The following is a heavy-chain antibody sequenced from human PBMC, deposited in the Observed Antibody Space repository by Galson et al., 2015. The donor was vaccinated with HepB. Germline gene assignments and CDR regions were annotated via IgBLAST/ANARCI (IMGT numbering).Heavy chain of an antibody. CDR1: GFTFSSYA. Sequence: SLRLSCAASGFTFSSYAMSWVRQAPGKGLEWVSSISGSGGSTYYADSVKGRFTISRDNSKNTLYLQMNSLRAEDTAVYYCAKDRVPYRSSWQSFDSWGQGTLVTVSS. V-gene: IGHV3-23*01. CDR3: AKDRVPYRSSWQSFDS. D-gene: IGHD6-13*01. J-gene: IGHJ4*02. CDR2: ISGSGGST.